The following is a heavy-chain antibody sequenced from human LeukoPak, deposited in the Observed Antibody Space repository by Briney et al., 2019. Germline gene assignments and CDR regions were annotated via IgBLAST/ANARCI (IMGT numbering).Heavy chain of an antibody. D-gene: IGHD2-2*01. J-gene: IGHJ6*03. CDR1: GGSISSHY. CDR3: ARDRSSSTSYAIGDYYYYMDV. V-gene: IGHV4-59*11. Sequence: SETLSLTCTVSGGSISSHYWSWIRQPPGKGLEWIGYIYYSGSTNYNPSLKSRVTISADTSKNQFSLKLSSVTAADTAVYYCARDRSSSTSYAIGDYYYYMDVWGKGTTVTVSS. CDR2: IYYSGST.